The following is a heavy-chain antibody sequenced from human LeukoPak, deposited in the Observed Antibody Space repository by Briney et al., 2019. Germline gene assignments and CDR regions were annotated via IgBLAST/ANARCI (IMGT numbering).Heavy chain of an antibody. J-gene: IGHJ6*02. V-gene: IGHV3-48*03. CDR1: GFTLSSYE. D-gene: IGHD3-10*01. CDR3: ARENFAVRGVIKDYYYGMDV. Sequence: GSLGLSCAASGFTLSSYEMNWVRQAPGKGLEWISYISSSGNTIYYADSVKGRFTMSRDNAKNSLYLQMNSLRAEDTAIYYCARENFAVRGVIKDYYYGMDVWGQGTTVTVSS. CDR2: ISSSGNTI.